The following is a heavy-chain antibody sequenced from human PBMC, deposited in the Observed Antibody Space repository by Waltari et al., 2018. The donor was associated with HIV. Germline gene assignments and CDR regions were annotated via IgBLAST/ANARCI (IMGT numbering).Heavy chain of an antibody. CDR2: KYYTAYS. D-gene: IGHD4-17*01. V-gene: IGHV4-30-4*01. CDR3: ARGERDGSGDYHHFDQ. Sequence: QVQLLQSGPGLLRPSQTLSLRCNGSGVSLNSASPYWSWVRHSPLTGLEWIGFKYYTAYSSSNPSLTSRVTMSIDSTKNLFSLTLTSVTAADSATYFCARGERDGSGDYHHFDQWGQGSPVTV. J-gene: IGHJ5*02. CDR1: GVSLNSASPY.